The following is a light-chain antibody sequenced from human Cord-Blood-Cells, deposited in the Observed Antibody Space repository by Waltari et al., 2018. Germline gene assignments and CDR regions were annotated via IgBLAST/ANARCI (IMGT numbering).Light chain of an antibody. J-gene: IGLJ1*01. CDR2: DVS. Sequence: QSALTQPASVSGSPGQSITISCTGTSSDVGGSNYVSWYQQHPGKAPKLMIYDVSNRPSGVSNRFSGFKSGNTASLTISGLQAEDEADYYCSSYTSSSTLYVFGTGTKVTVL. V-gene: IGLV2-14*03. CDR3: SSYTSSSTLYV. CDR1: SSDVGGSNY.